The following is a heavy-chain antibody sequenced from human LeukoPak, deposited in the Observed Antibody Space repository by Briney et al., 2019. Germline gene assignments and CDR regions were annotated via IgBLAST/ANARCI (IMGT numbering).Heavy chain of an antibody. Sequence: PGGSLRLSCAASGFTFGDYWMTWVRQAPGKGLEWVANLNEDGSVKYYVDSVKGRFIISRDNANNSVFLQMNRLTVEDTALYYCTRDKRRDFSPLTGYYDAYDHWGQGTQVTVSS. CDR1: GFTFGDYW. CDR2: LNEDGSVK. J-gene: IGHJ4*02. CDR3: TRDKRRDFSPLTGYYDAYDH. D-gene: IGHD3-9*01. V-gene: IGHV3-7*01.